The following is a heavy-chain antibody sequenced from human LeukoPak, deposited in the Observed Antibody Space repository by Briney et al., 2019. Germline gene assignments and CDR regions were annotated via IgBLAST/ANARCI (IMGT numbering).Heavy chain of an antibody. V-gene: IGHV3-23*01. CDR3: ARVEYSSSSGGYFDY. J-gene: IGHJ4*02. CDR2: ISGSGGST. Sequence: AGGSLRLSCAASGFTFSSYAMSWVRQAPGKGLEWVSAISGSGGSTYYADSVKGRFTISRDNAKNSLYLQMNSLRAEDTAVYYCARVEYSSSSGGYFDYWGQGTLVTVSS. CDR1: GFTFSSYA. D-gene: IGHD6-6*01.